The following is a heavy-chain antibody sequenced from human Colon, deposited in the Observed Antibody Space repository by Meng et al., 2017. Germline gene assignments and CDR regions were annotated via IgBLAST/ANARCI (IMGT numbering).Heavy chain of an antibody. J-gene: IGHJ6*02. CDR2: ISMSGSAT. CDR1: GFPFSASG. Sequence: GGSLRLSGAASGFPFSASGMTWVRQAPGKGLEWVSGISMSGSATYYADSVKGRFTIDRDNSKNTLYLKMNSLRAEDTAVYYCAKDREVATINYYGFDVWGQGTTVTVSS. V-gene: IGHV3-23*01. D-gene: IGHD5-12*01. CDR3: AKDREVATINYYGFDV.